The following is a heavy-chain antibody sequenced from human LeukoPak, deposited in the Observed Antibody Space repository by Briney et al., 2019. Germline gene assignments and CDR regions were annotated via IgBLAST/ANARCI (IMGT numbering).Heavy chain of an antibody. J-gene: IGHJ4*02. CDR1: GDSISAYY. CDR3: ARLRFLEWLPHPFDY. Sequence: SETLSLTCTVSGDSISAYYWSWIRQPAGRGLEWIGRIHASGSTRYNPSLKSRVTMSVDTSKNQFSLKLSSVTAADTAVYYCARLRFLEWLPHPFDYWGQGTLVTVSS. D-gene: IGHD3-3*01. CDR2: IHASGST. V-gene: IGHV4-4*07.